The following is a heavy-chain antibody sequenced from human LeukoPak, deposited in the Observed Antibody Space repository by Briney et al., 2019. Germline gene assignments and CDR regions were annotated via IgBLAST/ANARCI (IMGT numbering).Heavy chain of an antibody. Sequence: GGSLRLSCAASGFTFSSYAMSWVRQAPGKGLEWVSAISGSGGSTYYADSVKGRFTISRDNSKNTLYLQMNSLRVEDTAVYYCARVFRPSLTVFIIRGAFDIWGQGTMVTVS. CDR3: ARVFRPSLTVFIIRGAFDI. J-gene: IGHJ3*02. CDR2: ISGSGGST. D-gene: IGHD3-3*01. V-gene: IGHV3-23*01. CDR1: GFTFSSYA.